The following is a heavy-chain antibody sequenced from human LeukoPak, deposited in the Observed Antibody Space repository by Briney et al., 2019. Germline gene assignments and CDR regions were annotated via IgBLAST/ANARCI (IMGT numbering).Heavy chain of an antibody. V-gene: IGHV3-13*01. CDR1: GFTLGSHD. CDR3: VREARGYHYTYFDY. J-gene: IGHJ4*02. CDR2: VSSGFHA. D-gene: IGHD5-18*01. Sequence: GGSLRLSCTASGFTLGSHDMHWVRQIPGQGLEWVAAVSSGFHAFFADSVQGLFTVSREDARNSLYLQMNSLRAGDTAVYYCVREARGYHYTYFDYWGQGTLVTVSS.